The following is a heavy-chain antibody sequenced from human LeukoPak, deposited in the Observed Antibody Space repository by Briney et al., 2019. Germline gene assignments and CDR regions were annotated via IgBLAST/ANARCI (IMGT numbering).Heavy chain of an antibody. CDR2: IYPGDSDT. CDR1: GYSFTSYW. D-gene: IGHD6-6*01. V-gene: IGHV5-51*01. Sequence: GESLKISCQGSGYSFTSYWIGWVRQMPGKGLEWMGIIYPGDSDTRYSPSFQGQVTISADKSISIAYLQWISLEASDTAMYYCARHSSYQSFSDYWGQGTLVTVSS. CDR3: ARHSSYQSFSDY. J-gene: IGHJ4*02.